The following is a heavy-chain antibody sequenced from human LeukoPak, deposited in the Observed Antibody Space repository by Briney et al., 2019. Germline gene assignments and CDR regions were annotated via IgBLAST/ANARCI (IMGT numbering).Heavy chain of an antibody. CDR3: ARQTHSGSYSDY. D-gene: IGHD1-26*01. CDR2: IYYSGST. V-gene: IGHV4-59*08. CDR1: GGSISSYY. Sequence: PSETLSLTCTVSGGSISSYYWNWIRQPPGKGLEWIGNIYYSGSTNYNPSLKSRVTISVDTSKNQFSLKLSSVTAADTAVYYCARQTHSGSYSDYWGQGTLVTVPS. J-gene: IGHJ4*02.